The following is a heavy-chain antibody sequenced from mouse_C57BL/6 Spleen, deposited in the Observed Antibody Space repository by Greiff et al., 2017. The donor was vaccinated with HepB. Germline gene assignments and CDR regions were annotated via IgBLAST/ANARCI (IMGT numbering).Heavy chain of an antibody. CDR1: GFSLTSYG. Sequence: QVQLKESGPGLVQPSQSLSITCTVSGFSLTSYGVHWVRQSPGKGLEWLGVIWSGGSTDYNAAFISRLSISKDNSKSQVFFKMNSLQADDTAIYYCARSGVYYDYDGSLYFDVWGTGTTVTVSS. V-gene: IGHV2-2*01. J-gene: IGHJ1*03. CDR3: ARSGVYYDYDGSLYFDV. CDR2: IWSGGST. D-gene: IGHD2-4*01.